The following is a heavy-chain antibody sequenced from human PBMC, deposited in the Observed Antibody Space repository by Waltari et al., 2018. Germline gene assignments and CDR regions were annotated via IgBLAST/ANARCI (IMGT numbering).Heavy chain of an antibody. V-gene: IGHV3-43*02. CDR3: VKDGPSAWFFDY. Sequence: VQLVESGGGVVQSGGSLTLSCAASGFTFDPYAMHWVRHIPGKGLEWVCRISGDGTTSYAGSVKGRFTVSRDDSKDSLFLQMDNLKTEDTAFYHCVKDGPSAWFFDYWGPGSLVTVTS. CDR2: ISGDGTT. D-gene: IGHD6-19*01. J-gene: IGHJ4*02. CDR1: GFTFDPYA.